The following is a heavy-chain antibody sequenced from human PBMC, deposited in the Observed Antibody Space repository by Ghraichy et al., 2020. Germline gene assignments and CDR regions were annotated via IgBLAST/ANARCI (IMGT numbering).Heavy chain of an antibody. CDR1: GGSVSSGSYY. V-gene: IGHV4-61*01. J-gene: IGHJ4*02. CDR3: ARVVRIAAAGSPDY. CDR2: IYYSGST. D-gene: IGHD6-13*01. Sequence: SQTLSLTCTVSGGSVSSGSYYWSWIRQPPGKGLEWIGYIYYSGSTNYNPSPKSRVTISVDTSKNQFSLKLSSLTAADSAVYYCARVVRIAAAGSPDYWGQGTLVTVSS.